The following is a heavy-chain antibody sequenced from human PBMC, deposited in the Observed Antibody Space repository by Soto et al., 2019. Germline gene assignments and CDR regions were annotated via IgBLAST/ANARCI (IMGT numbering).Heavy chain of an antibody. D-gene: IGHD3-10*01. CDR3: AREEMSAGNYPDF. CDR2: VWFGGTVK. Sequence: GGSLRLSCAASGFTFKNHGMHWVRQAPGKGLDWVAVVWFGGTVKYYADSVKGRFTVSRDNFNDMLFLEMNSPRVEDTGVYYCAREEMSAGNYPDFWGQGTLVTVSS. J-gene: IGHJ4*02. CDR1: GFTFKNHG. V-gene: IGHV3-33*01.